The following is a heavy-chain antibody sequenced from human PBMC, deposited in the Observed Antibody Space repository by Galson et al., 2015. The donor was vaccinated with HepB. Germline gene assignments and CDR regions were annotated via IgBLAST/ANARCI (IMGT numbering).Heavy chain of an antibody. Sequence: SVKVSCKASGGTFSSYAISWVRQAPGQGLEWMGGIIPIVGTANYAQKFQGRVTITADEATNTAYMEMSSLRSEDTAVFYCARASSYIAAAYYQHWGQGTLVTVSS. J-gene: IGHJ1*01. CDR1: GGTFSSYA. D-gene: IGHD6-13*01. CDR2: IIPIVGTA. V-gene: IGHV1-69*13. CDR3: ARASSYIAAAYYQH.